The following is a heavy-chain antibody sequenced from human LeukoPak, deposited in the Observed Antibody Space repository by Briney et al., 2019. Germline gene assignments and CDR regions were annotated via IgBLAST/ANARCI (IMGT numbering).Heavy chain of an antibody. J-gene: IGHJ4*02. CDR1: VFTFSSYA. D-gene: IGHD6-19*01. CDR3: AKKGGGWYVLNY. Sequence: GGSLRLSCAASVFTFSSYAMSWVRQAPGRGLEWVSAISSSGGSTYYADSVKGRFTISRDNSKDTLYMQMHSLRAEDTAVYYWAKKGGGWYVLNYWGQGTLVTVSS. V-gene: IGHV3-23*01. CDR2: ISSSGGST.